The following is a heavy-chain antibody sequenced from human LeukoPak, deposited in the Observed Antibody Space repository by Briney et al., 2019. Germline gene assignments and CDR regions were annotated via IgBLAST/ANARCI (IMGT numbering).Heavy chain of an antibody. CDR3: GSRVIHYCSSTSCFRARFDP. V-gene: IGHV4-34*01. CDR2: INHSGST. Sequence: SETLSLTCAVYGGSFSGYYWSWIRQPPGKGLEWIGEINHSGSTNYNPSLKSRVTISVDTSKNQFPLKLSSVTASDTALFFCGSRVIHYCSSTSCFRARFDPWGQGNLVTVSS. CDR1: GGSFSGYY. J-gene: IGHJ5*02. D-gene: IGHD2-2*01.